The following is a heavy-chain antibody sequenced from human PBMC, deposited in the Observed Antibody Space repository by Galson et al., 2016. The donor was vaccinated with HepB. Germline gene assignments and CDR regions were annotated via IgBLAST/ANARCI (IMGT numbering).Heavy chain of an antibody. Sequence: SLRLSCAASGFTFSNYWMHWVRQAPGKGLVWVSRVNSDGSSAIYADSVKGRFTISRDNAKNTVYLQMNSLRAEDTAVYYCTTGDSSAWYGIAGGYWGPGTLVTVSS. D-gene: IGHD6-13*01. CDR2: VNSDGSSA. V-gene: IGHV3-74*01. CDR1: GFTFSNYW. CDR3: TTGDSSAWYGIAGGY. J-gene: IGHJ4*02.